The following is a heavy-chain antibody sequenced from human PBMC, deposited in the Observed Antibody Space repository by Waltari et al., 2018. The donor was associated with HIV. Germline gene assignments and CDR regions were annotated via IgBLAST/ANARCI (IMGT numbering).Heavy chain of an antibody. CDR2: INHSGRT. D-gene: IGHD2-2*01. Sequence: QVQLQQRGAGLLKPSETLSLTCAVYGGSSSGYSWSCIRQPTAKGLEWIGEINHSGRTNYNPSLKSRVTIAVDTSKNQFSLKLSSVTAADTAVYYCARGGYCSSTSCPYGMDVWGQGTTVTVSS. V-gene: IGHV4-34*01. CDR3: ARGGYCSSTSCPYGMDV. CDR1: GGSSSGYS. J-gene: IGHJ6*02.